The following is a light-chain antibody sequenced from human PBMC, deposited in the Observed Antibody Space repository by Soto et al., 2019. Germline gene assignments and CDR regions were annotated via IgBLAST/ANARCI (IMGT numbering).Light chain of an antibody. Sequence: EIVLTQSPATLSLSPGERATLSCRASQSVSSYLAWYQQKPGQAPRLLIYDASNRATGIPARFSGGGSGTDFTLTISSLETEDFAVYYCQQRSNWPPITFGKGTRLEIK. V-gene: IGKV3-11*01. CDR1: QSVSSY. J-gene: IGKJ5*01. CDR3: QQRSNWPPIT. CDR2: DAS.